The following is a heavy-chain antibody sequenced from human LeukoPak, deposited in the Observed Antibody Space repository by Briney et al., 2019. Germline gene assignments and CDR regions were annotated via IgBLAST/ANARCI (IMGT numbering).Heavy chain of an antibody. Sequence: KAGGSLRLSCAVSGFTFKDAWMSWVRQAPGKGLEWVARIKSKTDHETIDYAAPVKGRFTILRDDLKNMVYLEMNGLKTEDTAVYYCTTRAGQGYWGQGTLVTVSS. J-gene: IGHJ4*02. CDR3: TTRAGQGY. CDR2: IKSKTDHETI. V-gene: IGHV3-15*01. CDR1: GFTFKDAW.